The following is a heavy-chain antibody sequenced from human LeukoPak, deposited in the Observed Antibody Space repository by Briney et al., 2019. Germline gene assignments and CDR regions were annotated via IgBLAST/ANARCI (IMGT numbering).Heavy chain of an antibody. J-gene: IGHJ4*02. CDR3: ARAHCSGGSCYPDY. V-gene: IGHV4-59*01. CDR1: GGSISSYY. CDR2: IYYSGST. Sequence: SETLSLTCTVSGGSISSYYWSWIRQPPGKGLEWIGCIYYSGSTNYNPSLKSRVTISVDTSKNQFSLKLSSVTAADTAVYYCARAHCSGGSCYPDYWGQGTLVTVSS. D-gene: IGHD2-15*01.